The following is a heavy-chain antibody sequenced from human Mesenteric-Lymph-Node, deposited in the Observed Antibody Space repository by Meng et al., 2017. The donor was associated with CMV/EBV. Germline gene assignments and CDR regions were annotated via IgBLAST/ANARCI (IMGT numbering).Heavy chain of an antibody. CDR3: ARGPSSTSILD. CDR2: ISAYNGNT. D-gene: IGHD2-2*01. J-gene: IGHJ4*02. V-gene: IGHV1-18*01. Sequence: ASVKVSCKASGGILSSYDISWVRQAPGQGLEWMGWISAYNGNTNYAQKLQGRVTMTTDTSTSTAYMELRSLRSDDTAVYYCARGPSSTSILDWGQGTLVTVSS. CDR1: GGILSSYD.